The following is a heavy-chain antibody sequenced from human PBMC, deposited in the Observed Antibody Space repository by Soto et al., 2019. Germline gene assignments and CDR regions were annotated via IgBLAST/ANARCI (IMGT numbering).Heavy chain of an antibody. Sequence: QVQLVQSGAEVKKPESSVKVSCKAPGGTFSTYAISWVRQAPGQGLEWMGGIIPMCGTANYAQRVQDRVTINADESTTTVYMELSSLRYEDTAGYVCAGGIQLWRRRRNYGYAGWGQGTLVTVSS. CDR3: AGGIQLWRRRRNYGYAG. CDR2: IIPMCGTA. V-gene: IGHV1-69*12. CDR1: GGTFSTYA. D-gene: IGHD4-17*01. J-gene: IGHJ4*02.